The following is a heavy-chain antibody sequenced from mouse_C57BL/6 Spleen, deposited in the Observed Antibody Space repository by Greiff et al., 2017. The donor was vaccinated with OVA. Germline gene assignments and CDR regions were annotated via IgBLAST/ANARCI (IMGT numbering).Heavy chain of an antibody. Sequence: QVQLQQPGAELVKPGASVKMSCKASGYTFTSYWITWVKQRPGQGLEWIGDIYPGSGSTNYNEKFKSKATLTVDTSSSTAYMQLSSLTSEDSAVYYCAGATVVADYFDYWGQGTTRTVSS. CDR2: IYPGSGST. CDR1: GYTFTSYW. V-gene: IGHV1-55*01. CDR3: AGATVVADYFDY. D-gene: IGHD1-1*01. J-gene: IGHJ2*01.